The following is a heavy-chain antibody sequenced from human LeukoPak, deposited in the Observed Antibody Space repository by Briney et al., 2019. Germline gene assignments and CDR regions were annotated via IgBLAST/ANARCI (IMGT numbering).Heavy chain of an antibody. CDR3: ARDSIVRGNIGNDMDV. CDR1: GPTFSSYW. J-gene: IGHJ6*03. Sequence: RTGGSLRLSCAASGPTFSSYWMSWVRQAPGKGLEWVANIKQDGSEKYYVDSVKGRFTISRDNAKNSLCLQMNSLRAGDTAVYYCARDSIVRGNIGNDMDVWGKGTTVTVSS. D-gene: IGHD2-8*01. CDR2: IKQDGSEK. V-gene: IGHV3-7*03.